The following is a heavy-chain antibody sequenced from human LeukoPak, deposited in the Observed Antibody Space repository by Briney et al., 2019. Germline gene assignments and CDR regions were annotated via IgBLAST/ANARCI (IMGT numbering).Heavy chain of an antibody. Sequence: PSQTLSLTCTVSGGSISSGDYFCSWSSQPPGKGLEWIGYIYYSGSTYYNPSLKSRVTISVDTSKNQFSLKLSSVTAADTAVYYCTATMVRGVPQYYYYMDVWGKGTTVTVSS. CDR2: IYYSGST. D-gene: IGHD3-10*01. CDR3: TATMVRGVPQYYYYMDV. CDR1: GGSISSGDYF. V-gene: IGHV4-30-4*08. J-gene: IGHJ6*03.